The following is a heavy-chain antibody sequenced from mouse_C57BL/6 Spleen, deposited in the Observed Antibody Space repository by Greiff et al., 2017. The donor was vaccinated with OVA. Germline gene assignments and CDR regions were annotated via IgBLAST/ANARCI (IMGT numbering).Heavy chain of an antibody. CDR1: GFSLTSYG. J-gene: IGHJ2*01. Sequence: VQGVESGPGLVQPSQSLSITCTVSGFSLTSYGVHWVRQSPGKGLEWLGVIWSGGSTDYNAAFISRLSISKDNSKSQVFFKMNSLQADDTAIDYCARNYYGSSYDYFDYWGQGTTLTVSS. CDR2: IWSGGST. V-gene: IGHV2-2*01. CDR3: ARNYYGSSYDYFDY. D-gene: IGHD1-1*01.